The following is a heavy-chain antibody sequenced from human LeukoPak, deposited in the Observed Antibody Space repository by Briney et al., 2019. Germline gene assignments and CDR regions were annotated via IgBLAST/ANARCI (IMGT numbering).Heavy chain of an antibody. Sequence: SETLSLTCTVSGGSISSGGYYWSWIRQHPGKGLEWIGYIYYSGSTYYNPSLKSRVTISVDTSKNQFSLKLSSVTAADTAVYYCARDGPSYCSGGSCYGYYGMDVWGNGTTVTVSS. CDR1: GGSISSGGYY. CDR2: IYYSGST. D-gene: IGHD2-15*01. J-gene: IGHJ6*04. CDR3: ARDGPSYCSGGSCYGYYGMDV. V-gene: IGHV4-31*03.